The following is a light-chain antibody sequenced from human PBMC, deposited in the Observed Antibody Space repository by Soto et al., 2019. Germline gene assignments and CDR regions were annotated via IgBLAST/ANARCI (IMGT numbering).Light chain of an antibody. J-gene: IGKJ5*01. CDR3: QQYGNSPIT. V-gene: IGKV3D-20*01. CDR1: ETVSSSY. Sequence: EIVLTQSPGTLSLSPGERATLSCKASETVSSSYVAWYQQKPGLAPRLLIHDSSTRASGIPDRFSGSKSGTDFTLTIRGLEPEDVEVYYCQQYGNSPITLGQGTRLEIK. CDR2: DSS.